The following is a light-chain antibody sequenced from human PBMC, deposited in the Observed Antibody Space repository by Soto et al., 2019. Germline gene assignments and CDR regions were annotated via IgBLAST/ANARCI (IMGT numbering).Light chain of an antibody. J-gene: IGKJ2*01. CDR1: QDISNY. V-gene: IGKV1-33*01. Sequence: DIQMTQSPSSLSASVGDRVTITCQASQDISNYLNWDQQKPGKAPKLLIYDASNLETGVPSRFSGSGSGTSFTFTISSLQPEDIATYYCQQDDNLPSTFGQGTKLEIK. CDR2: DAS. CDR3: QQDDNLPST.